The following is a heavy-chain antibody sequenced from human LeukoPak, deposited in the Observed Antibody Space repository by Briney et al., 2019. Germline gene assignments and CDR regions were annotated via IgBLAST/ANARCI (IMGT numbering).Heavy chain of an antibody. CDR3: ARESDSGYSSSFNWFDP. J-gene: IGHJ5*02. D-gene: IGHD6-19*01. Sequence: ASVKVSCKASGYSFTSYYMHWVRQAPGQELEWMGIINPSGGSTSYAQKFQGRVTMTRDTSTRTVYVELSSLRSEDTAVYYCARESDSGYSSSFNWFDPWGQGTLVTVSS. CDR2: INPSGGST. V-gene: IGHV1-46*01. CDR1: GYSFTSYY.